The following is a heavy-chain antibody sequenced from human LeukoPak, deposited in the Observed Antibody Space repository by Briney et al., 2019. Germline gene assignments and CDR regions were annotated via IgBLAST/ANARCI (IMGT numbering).Heavy chain of an antibody. D-gene: IGHD3-3*01. Sequence: GRSLRLSCAASGFTFSSYAMHWVRQAPGKGLEWVAVISYDGSNKYNADSVKGRFTISRDNSKNTLYLQMNSLRAEDTAVYYCARIPHWYYDSKLASNWFDPWGQGTLVTVSS. V-gene: IGHV3-30-3*01. CDR2: ISYDGSNK. CDR1: GFTFSSYA. J-gene: IGHJ5*02. CDR3: ARIPHWYYDSKLASNWFDP.